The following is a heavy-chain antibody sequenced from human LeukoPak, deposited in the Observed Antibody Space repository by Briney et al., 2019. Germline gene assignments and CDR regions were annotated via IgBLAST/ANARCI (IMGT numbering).Heavy chain of an antibody. J-gene: IGHJ4*02. CDR2: ISGSGGST. D-gene: IGHD4-11*01. CDR3: TKVRSGSSNWALRVFDY. CDR1: GFTFSSYA. Sequence: GGSLRLSCAASGFTFSSYAMSWVRQAPGKGLEWVSAISGSGGSTYYAGSVKGRFTISRDNSKNTLYLQMNSLRVEDTAVYYCTKVRSGSSNWALRVFDYWGQGALVTVSS. V-gene: IGHV3-23*01.